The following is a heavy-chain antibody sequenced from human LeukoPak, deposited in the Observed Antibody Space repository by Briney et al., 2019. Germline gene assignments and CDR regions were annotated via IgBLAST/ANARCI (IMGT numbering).Heavy chain of an antibody. Sequence: ASVKVSCKASGYTFTGYYMHWVRQAPGQGLEWMGWINPNSGGTSFAQKFQGRVTMTRDTSISTAYMELSSLRSEDTAVYYCAREAVAGQHYYGMDVWGQGTTVTVSS. V-gene: IGHV1-2*02. J-gene: IGHJ6*02. CDR3: AREAVAGQHYYGMDV. CDR2: INPNSGGT. D-gene: IGHD6-19*01. CDR1: GYTFTGYY.